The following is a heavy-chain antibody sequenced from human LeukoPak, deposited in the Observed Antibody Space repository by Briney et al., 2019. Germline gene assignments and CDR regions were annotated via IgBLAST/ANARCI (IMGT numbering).Heavy chain of an antibody. CDR2: IYHSGST. Sequence: SETLSLTCVVSGGSISSNWWSWVRQPPEKGLEWIGEIYHSGSTNYNPSLKSRVTMSVDNPKNEFFLKLSSVTAADTAVYYCAGSRVPYGLDVRGKGTTVTVSS. CDR3: AGSRVPYGLDV. CDR1: GGSISSNW. J-gene: IGHJ6*04. D-gene: IGHD1-26*01. V-gene: IGHV4-4*02.